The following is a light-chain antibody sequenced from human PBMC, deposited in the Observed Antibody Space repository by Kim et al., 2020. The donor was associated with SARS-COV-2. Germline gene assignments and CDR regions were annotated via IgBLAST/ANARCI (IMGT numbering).Light chain of an antibody. CDR1: SSDVGHYNF. Sequence: QSALTQPRSVSGSPGQSVTISCTGTSSDVGHYNFVSWYQQHPGKAPKLMIFDVTKRPSGVPDRFSGSKSGNTASLTISGLHAEDDADYYCCSFAGSYTPVIFGGGTQLTVL. J-gene: IGLJ2*01. CDR2: DVT. CDR3: CSFAGSYTPVI. V-gene: IGLV2-11*01.